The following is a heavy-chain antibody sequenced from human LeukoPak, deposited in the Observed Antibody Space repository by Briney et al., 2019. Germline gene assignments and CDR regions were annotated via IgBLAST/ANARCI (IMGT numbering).Heavy chain of an antibody. CDR1: GGSFSGYY. Sequence: SETLSLTCAVYGGSFSGYYWSWIRQPPGKGLEWIGEINHSGSTNYNPSLKSRVTISVDTSKNQFSLKLSSVTAADTAVYYCARPGYYGMDVWGQGTTVTVSS. J-gene: IGHJ6*02. V-gene: IGHV4-34*01. CDR2: INHSGST. CDR3: ARPGYYGMDV.